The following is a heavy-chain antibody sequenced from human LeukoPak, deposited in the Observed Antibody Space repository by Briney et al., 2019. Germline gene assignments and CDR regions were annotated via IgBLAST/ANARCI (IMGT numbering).Heavy chain of an antibody. CDR2: IYYSGGT. D-gene: IGHD3-22*01. CDR1: GGSISSSSYY. V-gene: IGHV4-39*01. Sequence: SETLSLTCTVSGGSISSSSYYWGWIRHPPGKGLEWIGSIYYSGGTYYNPSLKSRVTISVNTSKNQYSLKLSSVTAADTAVYYCARRVSAPLKVDYWGQGTLVTVSS. CDR3: ARRVSAPLKVDY. J-gene: IGHJ4*02.